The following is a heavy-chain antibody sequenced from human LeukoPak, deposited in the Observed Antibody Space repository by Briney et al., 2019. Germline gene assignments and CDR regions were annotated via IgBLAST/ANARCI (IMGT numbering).Heavy chain of an antibody. D-gene: IGHD3-9*01. CDR3: ARVKDVNDDIPFQH. Sequence: GGSLRLSCAASGFTFSSYWMNWVRQAPGKGLEWVANIKQDGSVKYYVDSVKGRFTISRDNAENSLYLQMTSLRAEDRGVYYCARVKDVNDDIPFQHWGQGTLVTVSS. CDR1: GFTFSSYW. J-gene: IGHJ1*01. V-gene: IGHV3-7*01. CDR2: IKQDGSVK.